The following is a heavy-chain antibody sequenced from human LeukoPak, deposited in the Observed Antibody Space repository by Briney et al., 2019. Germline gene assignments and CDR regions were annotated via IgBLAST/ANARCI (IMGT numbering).Heavy chain of an antibody. Sequence: PSETLSLTCTVSGGSISSYYWSWTRQPAGKGLEWIGRIYTSGSTNYNPSLKSRVTMSVDTSKNQFSLKLSSVTAADTAVYYCAREVVLMVYAPRYNWFDPWGQGTLVTVSS. CDR3: AREVVLMVYAPRYNWFDP. CDR2: IYTSGST. D-gene: IGHD2-8*01. V-gene: IGHV4-4*07. CDR1: GGSISSYY. J-gene: IGHJ5*02.